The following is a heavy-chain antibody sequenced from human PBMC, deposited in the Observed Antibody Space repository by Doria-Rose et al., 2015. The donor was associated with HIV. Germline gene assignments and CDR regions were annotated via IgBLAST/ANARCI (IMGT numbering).Heavy chain of an antibody. CDR3: ARIKSSRWYHKYYFDF. CDR1: GVSLSSPGMG. Sequence: QITLKESGPVLVKPTETLTLTCTVSGVSLSSPGMGVSWICQPPGKALEWLANIFSEDERSYPTSLKSRLTISRGASKSQVVLTMTDMDPVDTATYYCARIKSSRWYHKYYFDFWGQGTLVIVSA. J-gene: IGHJ4*02. V-gene: IGHV2-26*01. CDR2: IFSEDER. D-gene: IGHD6-13*01.